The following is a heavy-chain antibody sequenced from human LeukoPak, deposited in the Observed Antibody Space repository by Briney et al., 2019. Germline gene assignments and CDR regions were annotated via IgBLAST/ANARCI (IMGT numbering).Heavy chain of an antibody. Sequence: SETLSLTCTVSGGSISSYYWSWIRQPPGKGLEWIAYISDIGSINYNPSLKSRGTISLDTSKNQFSLKLSSVTAADTAVYYCAGHHPRNTVDFWGQGTLVTVSS. CDR1: GGSISSYY. CDR3: AGHHPRNTVDF. CDR2: ISDIGSI. J-gene: IGHJ4*02. D-gene: IGHD2-8*02. V-gene: IGHV4-59*08.